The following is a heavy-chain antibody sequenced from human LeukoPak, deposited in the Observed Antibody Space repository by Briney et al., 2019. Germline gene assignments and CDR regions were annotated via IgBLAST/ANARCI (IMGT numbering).Heavy chain of an antibody. D-gene: IGHD4-11*01. Sequence: SETLSLTCTVSGGSISSGSYYWRWIRQPAGKGLEWIARIYTSGSTNYNPSLKSRVTISVDTSKNQFSLKLSSVTAADTAVYYCARVRLYSNYFYYYGMDVWGQGTTVTVSS. V-gene: IGHV4-61*02. CDR3: ARVRLYSNYFYYYGMDV. CDR2: IYTSGST. CDR1: GGSISSGSYY. J-gene: IGHJ6*02.